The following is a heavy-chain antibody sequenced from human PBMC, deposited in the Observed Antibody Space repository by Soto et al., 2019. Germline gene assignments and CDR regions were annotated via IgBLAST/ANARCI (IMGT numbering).Heavy chain of an antibody. Sequence: PSATLSLTCTVSGDSITRYYWSWLRQSPGKGLEWIGYVHYTGSTTYSPSLKSRVTISVDTSKNQFSLKLTSVTAADTAVYYCARERHYYYYYGMDVWGQGTTVT. V-gene: IGHV4-59*01. CDR2: VHYTGST. J-gene: IGHJ6*02. CDR3: ARERHYYYYYGMDV. CDR1: GDSITRYY.